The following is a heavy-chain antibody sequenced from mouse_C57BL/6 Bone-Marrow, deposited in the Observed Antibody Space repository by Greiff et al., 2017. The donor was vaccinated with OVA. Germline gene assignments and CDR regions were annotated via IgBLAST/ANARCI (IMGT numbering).Heavy chain of an antibody. CDR1: GYTFTSYT. J-gene: IGHJ3*01. CDR3: ASHYYGSQAWFAY. V-gene: IGHV1-4*01. D-gene: IGHD1-1*01. CDR2: INPSSGYT. Sequence: LQQSGAELARPGASVKMSCKASGYTFTSYTMHWVKQRPGQGLEWIGYINPSSGYTKYNQKFKDKATLTADKSSSTAYMQLSSLTSEDSAVYYCASHYYGSQAWFAYWGQGTLVTVSA.